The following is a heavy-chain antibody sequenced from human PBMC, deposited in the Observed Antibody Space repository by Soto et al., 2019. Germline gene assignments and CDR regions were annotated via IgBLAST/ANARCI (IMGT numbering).Heavy chain of an antibody. CDR2: ISAYSGNT. Sequence: QVQLVQSGAAVKKPGASVKVSCKASGYTFTTYGITWVRQAPGQGLEWMGWISAYSGNTNYAQKHQGRLTVTPDTSTNTAYMDLRSLRSDDTAVYSCARVVKAGASGDYGRYYFDYWGHGNRVTVSS. CDR1: GYTFTTYG. CDR3: ARVVKAGASGDYGRYYFDY. V-gene: IGHV1-18*04. D-gene: IGHD4-17*01. J-gene: IGHJ4*01.